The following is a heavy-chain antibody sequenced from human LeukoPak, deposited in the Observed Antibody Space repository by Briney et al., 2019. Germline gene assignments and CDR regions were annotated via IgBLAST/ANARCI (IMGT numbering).Heavy chain of an antibody. Sequence: GGSLRLSCAASGLTFSNAWMSWVRQVPGKGLEWVGRIKRKSDGGTTDYAAPVKGRFTILRDDSKNTLYLQMNSLKSEDTAVYYCTTELDVRPNHYWGQGTLVTVSS. J-gene: IGHJ4*02. CDR2: IKRKSDGGTT. CDR3: TTELDVRPNHY. CDR1: GLTFSNAW. D-gene: IGHD1-14*01. V-gene: IGHV3-15*01.